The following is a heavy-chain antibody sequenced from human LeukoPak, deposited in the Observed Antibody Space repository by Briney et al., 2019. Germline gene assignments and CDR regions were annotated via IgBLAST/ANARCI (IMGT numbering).Heavy chain of an antibody. CDR3: ARGQFPLNWGLDY. D-gene: IGHD7-27*01. CDR2: INPNSGDT. V-gene: IGHV1-2*02. Sequence: ASVKVSCKASGYTFTGYYMHWVRQAPGQGLEWMGWINPNSGDTNYAQKFQGRVTMTRDPSISTAYMDLSRLASDDTAVYYCARGQFPLNWGLDYWGQGTLVTVSS. CDR1: GYTFTGYY. J-gene: IGHJ4*02.